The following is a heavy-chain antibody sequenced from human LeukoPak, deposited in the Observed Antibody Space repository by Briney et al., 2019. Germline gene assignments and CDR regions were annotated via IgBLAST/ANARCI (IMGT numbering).Heavy chain of an antibody. Sequence: PSETLSLTCAVYGGSFSGYYWSWIRQPPGKGLEWIGEINHSGSTNYNPSLKSRVTISVDTSKNQFSLKLSSVTAADTAVYYCARVGDYYDSSGYYYWGQGTLVTVSS. V-gene: IGHV4-34*01. CDR1: GGSFSGYY. CDR3: ARVGDYYDSSGYYY. CDR2: INHSGST. J-gene: IGHJ4*02. D-gene: IGHD3-22*01.